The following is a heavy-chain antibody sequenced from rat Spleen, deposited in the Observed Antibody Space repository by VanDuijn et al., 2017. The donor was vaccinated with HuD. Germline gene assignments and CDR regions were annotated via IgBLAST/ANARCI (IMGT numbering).Heavy chain of an antibody. Sequence: EVQLVESGGGLVQPGRSLKLSCVASGFTFNNYWMTWIRQAPGKGLEWVASITNTGGSTYYPDSVKGRFTISRENAKRTLFLQMDSLRSEDTATYYCTSHASYSTYSPFVYWGQGTLVTVSS. J-gene: IGHJ3*01. V-gene: IGHV5-31*01. CDR3: TSHASYSTYSPFVY. CDR2: ITNTGGST. CDR1: GFTFNNYW. D-gene: IGHD1-2*01.